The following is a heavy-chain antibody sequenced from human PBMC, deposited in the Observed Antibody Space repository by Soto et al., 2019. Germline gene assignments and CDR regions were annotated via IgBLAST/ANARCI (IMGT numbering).Heavy chain of an antibody. CDR2: ISYDGSNK. V-gene: IGHV3-30-3*01. J-gene: IGHJ4*02. Sequence: QPWGSLGLCCAACGLTVSSYAIHWSRQAQGKGLEWVALISYDGSNKYYADSVKGRFTISRDNSKNTLYLQMNSLRAEDTAVYYCARHKRDLRFLEWSYYFDYWGQGTLVTVSS. D-gene: IGHD3-3*01. CDR1: GLTVSSYA. CDR3: ARHKRDLRFLEWSYYFDY.